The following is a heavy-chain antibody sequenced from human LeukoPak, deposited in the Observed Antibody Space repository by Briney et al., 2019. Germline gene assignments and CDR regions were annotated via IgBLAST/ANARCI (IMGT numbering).Heavy chain of an antibody. D-gene: IGHD6-13*01. CDR3: ARGPKLGYNWFDP. CDR2: INHSGST. Sequence: PSETLSLTCAVYGGSFSGYYWSWIRQPPGKGLEWIGEINHSGSTNYNPSLKSRVTISVDTSKNQFSLKLSSVTAADTAVYYCARGPKLGYNWFDPWGQGTLVTVSS. CDR1: GGSFSGYY. J-gene: IGHJ5*02. V-gene: IGHV4-34*01.